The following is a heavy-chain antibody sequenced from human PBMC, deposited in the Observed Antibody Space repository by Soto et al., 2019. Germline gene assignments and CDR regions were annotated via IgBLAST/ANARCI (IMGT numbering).Heavy chain of an antibody. V-gene: IGHV3-30*18. CDR2: ISYDGSNK. CDR3: AKVGDYGDYAGLGRIDY. CDR1: GFTFSSYG. Sequence: GGSLRLSCAASGFTFSSYGMHWVRQAPGKGLEWVAVISYDGSNKYYADSVKGRFTISRDNSKNTLYLQMNSLRAEDTAVYYCAKVGDYGDYAGLGRIDYWGQGTLVTVSS. D-gene: IGHD4-17*01. J-gene: IGHJ4*02.